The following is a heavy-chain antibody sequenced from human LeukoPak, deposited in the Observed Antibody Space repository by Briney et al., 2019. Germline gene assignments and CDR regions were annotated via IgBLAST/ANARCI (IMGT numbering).Heavy chain of an antibody. CDR1: GGSISSYY. Sequence: PSETLSLTCTVSGGSISSYYWSWIRQPPGKGLEWIGYIYTSGSTNYNPSLKSRVTISVDTSKNRFSLKLSSVTAADTAVYYCARRRDYYDSSGYYYYFDYWGQGTLVTVSS. J-gene: IGHJ4*02. V-gene: IGHV4-4*09. CDR2: IYTSGST. CDR3: ARRRDYYDSSGYYYYFDY. D-gene: IGHD3-22*01.